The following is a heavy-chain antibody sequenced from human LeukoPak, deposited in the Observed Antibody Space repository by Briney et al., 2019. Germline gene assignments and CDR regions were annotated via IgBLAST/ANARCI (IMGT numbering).Heavy chain of an antibody. V-gene: IGHV1-69*01. Sequence: SVKVSCKASGGTFSSYAISWVRQAPGQGLEWMGGIIPIFCTANYAQKFQGRVTITADESTSTAYMELSSLRSEDTAVYYCARIQSRIIAARPGNPAFDYWGRGTLVTVSS. D-gene: IGHD6-6*01. J-gene: IGHJ4*02. CDR1: GGTFSSYA. CDR2: IIPIFCTA. CDR3: ARIQSRIIAARPGNPAFDY.